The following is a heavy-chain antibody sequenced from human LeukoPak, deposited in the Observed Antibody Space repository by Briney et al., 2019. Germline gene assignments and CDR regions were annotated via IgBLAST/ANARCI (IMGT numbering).Heavy chain of an antibody. CDR1: GYTFTSYG. D-gene: IGHD1-26*01. Sequence: ASVKVSCKASGYTFTSYGISWVRRAPGQGLEWMGWISAYNGNTNYAQKLQGRVTMTTDTSTSTAYMELRSLRSDDTAVYYCARVGGSYQTAYYFDYWGQGTLVTVSS. CDR3: ARVGGSYQTAYYFDY. V-gene: IGHV1-18*01. CDR2: ISAYNGNT. J-gene: IGHJ4*02.